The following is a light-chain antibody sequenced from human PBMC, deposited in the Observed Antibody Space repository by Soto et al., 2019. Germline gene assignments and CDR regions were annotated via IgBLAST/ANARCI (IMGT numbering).Light chain of an antibody. CDR1: QSVSSSY. CDR3: QQYGSSPQT. V-gene: IGKV3-20*01. J-gene: IGKJ1*01. Sequence: IVFTQSPGTLSFSPGEKATLTCRASQSVSSSYLGWYQQKLGQAPRLLIYGASSRATGIPDRFSGSGSGTDFTLTISRLEPEDFAVYYCQQYGSSPQTFGQGTKV. CDR2: GAS.